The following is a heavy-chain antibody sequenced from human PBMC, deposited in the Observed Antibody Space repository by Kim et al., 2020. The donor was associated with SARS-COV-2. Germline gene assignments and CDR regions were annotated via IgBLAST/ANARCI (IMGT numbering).Heavy chain of an antibody. Sequence: ASVKVSCKASGYTFTGYYMHWVRQAPGQGLEWMGRINPNSGGTNYAQKFQGRVTMTRDTSISTAYMELSRLRSDDTAVYYCASQEGGVRGVIIIHDAFDIWGQGTIVTVSS. CDR2: INPNSGGT. D-gene: IGHD3-10*01. CDR3: ASQEGGVRGVIIIHDAFDI. CDR1: GYTFTGYY. J-gene: IGHJ3*02. V-gene: IGHV1-2*06.